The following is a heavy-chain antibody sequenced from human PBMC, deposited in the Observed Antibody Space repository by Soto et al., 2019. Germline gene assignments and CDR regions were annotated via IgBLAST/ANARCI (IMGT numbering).Heavy chain of an antibody. CDR3: AREKYYYDSSGPYFDY. V-gene: IGHV1-18*01. CDR1: GYTCTSYG. J-gene: IGHJ4*02. CDR2: ISAYNGNT. Sequence: ASVKVSCKASGYTCTSYGISWVRNAPGQGLEWMGWISAYNGNTNYAQKLQGRVTMTTDTSTSTAYMELRSLRSDDTAVYYCAREKYYYDSSGPYFDYWGQGTLVTVSS. D-gene: IGHD3-22*01.